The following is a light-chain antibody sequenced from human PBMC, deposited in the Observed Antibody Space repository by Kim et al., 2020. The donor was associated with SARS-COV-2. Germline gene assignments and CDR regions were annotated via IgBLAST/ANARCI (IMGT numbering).Light chain of an antibody. Sequence: EIVLTQSPSTLSLSPGERATLSCRASQSVSSNLLAWYQQKAAQAPRLLIYGASTRATGIPDRFSGSGSGTDFTLTISRLEPEDFAVYYCHQYASSPRTFGPGTKVDIK. V-gene: IGKV3-20*01. J-gene: IGKJ3*01. CDR2: GAS. CDR1: QSVSSNL. CDR3: HQYASSPRT.